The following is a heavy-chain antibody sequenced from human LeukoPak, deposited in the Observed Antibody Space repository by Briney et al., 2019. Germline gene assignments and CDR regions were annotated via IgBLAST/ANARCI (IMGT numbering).Heavy chain of an antibody. D-gene: IGHD4-11*01. J-gene: IGHJ4*02. V-gene: IGHV3-23*01. CDR2: IIPSGVST. CDR1: GFTFSNYV. Sequence: GGSLRLSCAASGFTFSNYVMIWVRQAPGKGLEWVSSIIPSGVSTYYADSVKGRFTISRDNSKNSLYLQMDSLRAEDTAVYYCARDQAYSFDYWGQGTLVTVSS. CDR3: ARDQAYSFDY.